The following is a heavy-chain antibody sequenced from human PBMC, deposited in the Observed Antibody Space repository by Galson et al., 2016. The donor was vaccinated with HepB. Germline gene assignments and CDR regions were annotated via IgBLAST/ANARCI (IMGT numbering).Heavy chain of an antibody. CDR3: AREKTATIDY. V-gene: IGHV3-48*02. J-gene: IGHJ4*02. CDR1: GFTFSSYS. D-gene: IGHD5-18*01. Sequence: SLRLSCAASGFTFSSYSMNWVRRAPGKGLEWVSYISSASSTIYYADSVKGRFTTSRDNAKNSLYLQMNSLRDEDTAVYYCAREKTATIDYWGQGTLVTVSS. CDR2: ISSASSTI.